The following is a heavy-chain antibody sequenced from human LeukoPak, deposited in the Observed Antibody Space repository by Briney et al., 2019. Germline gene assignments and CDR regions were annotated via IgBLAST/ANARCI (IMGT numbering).Heavy chain of an antibody. CDR2: IWYDGSNK. J-gene: IGHJ4*02. Sequence: PGTSLRLSCAASGLTFRNYGMHWVRQAPGKGLEWVAIIWYDGSNKYYADSVKGRFTIPKDNSNNMLYLQMNSLRVEDTAVYYCATSDPGIAVALWGQGTPVTVSS. D-gene: IGHD6-19*01. CDR3: ATSDPGIAVAL. V-gene: IGHV3-33*01. CDR1: GLTFRNYG.